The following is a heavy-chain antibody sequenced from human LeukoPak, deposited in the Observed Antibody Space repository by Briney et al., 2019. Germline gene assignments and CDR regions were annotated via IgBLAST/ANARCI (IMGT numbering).Heavy chain of an antibody. J-gene: IGHJ4*02. CDR3: ARDPTSSMYGSGSCYDY. Sequence: SVKVSCKASGGTFSSYAISWVRQAPGQGLEWIGRIIPILGIANYAQKFQGRVTITADKSTSTAYMELSSLRSEDTAVYYCARDPTSSMYGSGSCYDYWGQGTLVTVSS. CDR2: IIPILGIA. V-gene: IGHV1-69*04. D-gene: IGHD3-10*01. CDR1: GGTFSSYA.